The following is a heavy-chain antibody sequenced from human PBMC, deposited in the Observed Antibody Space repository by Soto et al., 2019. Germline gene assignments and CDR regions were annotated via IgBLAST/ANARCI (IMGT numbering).Heavy chain of an antibody. Sequence: QVQLQESGPGLVESSETLSLTCSVSGDSSSTYYWGWIPQPPGKGLEWIGYINYSGRRNHNPSLKSRLSISVDASKNQVSLKLTSVTAADTAVYYCARSYCADSVSCNWFDPWGQGTLVVVSS. CDR2: INYSGRR. V-gene: IGHV4-59*01. CDR1: GDSSSTYY. D-gene: IGHD2-8*02. CDR3: ARSYCADSVSCNWFDP. J-gene: IGHJ5*02.